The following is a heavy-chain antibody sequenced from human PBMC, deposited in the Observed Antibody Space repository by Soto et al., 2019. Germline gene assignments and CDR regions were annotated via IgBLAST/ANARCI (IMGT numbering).Heavy chain of an antibody. V-gene: IGHV3-23*01. CDR3: AKGSSSTSYYYYMDV. CDR2: ISGSGGST. Sequence: PGGSLRLSCAASGFTFSSYAMSWVRQAPGKGLEWVSAISGSGGSTYYADSVKGRFTISRDNSKNTLYLQMNSLRAEDTAVYYCAKGSSSTSYYYYMDVWGKGTTVTVSS. D-gene: IGHD2-2*01. J-gene: IGHJ6*03. CDR1: GFTFSSYA.